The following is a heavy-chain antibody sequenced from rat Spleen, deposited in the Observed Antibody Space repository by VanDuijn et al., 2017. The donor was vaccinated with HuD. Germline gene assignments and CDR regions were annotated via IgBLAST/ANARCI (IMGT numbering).Heavy chain of an antibody. Sequence: EVQLVESGGGLVQPGRSMKLSCAASGFTFSNYDMAWVRQAPTKGLEWVASISYDGSSTYYRDSVKGRFTISRDNAKSTLYLQMDSLRSEDTATYYCTTDYDGSYPTDYVMDAWGQGASVTVSS. V-gene: IGHV5-20*01. CDR3: TTDYDGSYPTDYVMDA. CDR2: ISYDGSST. J-gene: IGHJ4*01. D-gene: IGHD1-12*02. CDR1: GFTFSNYD.